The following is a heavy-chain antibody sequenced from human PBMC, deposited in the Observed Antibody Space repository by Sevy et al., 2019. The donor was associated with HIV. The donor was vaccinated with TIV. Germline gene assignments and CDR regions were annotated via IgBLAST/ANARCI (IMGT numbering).Heavy chain of an antibody. Sequence: SETLSLTCTVSGGSISSYYWSWIRQPAGKGLEWIGRIYTSGSTNYNPSLKSRVTMSVDTSKNQFSLKLSSVTAADTAVYYWARGHYDSSGYFSQFDYWGQGTLVTVSS. CDR1: GGSISSYY. CDR3: ARGHYDSSGYFSQFDY. J-gene: IGHJ4*02. D-gene: IGHD3-22*01. CDR2: IYTSGST. V-gene: IGHV4-4*07.